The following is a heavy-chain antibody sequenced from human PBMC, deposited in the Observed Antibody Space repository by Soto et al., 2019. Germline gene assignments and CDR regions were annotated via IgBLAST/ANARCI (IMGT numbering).Heavy chain of an antibody. Sequence: PGGSLRLSCAASGFTFSSYTMRWVRQAPGKGLEWVSTISGSGGDTYYADSVKGRFTISRDNSKNTLYLQMNSLRAEDTAIYYCARAGTTVVIFDNRGQGTLVTVSS. J-gene: IGHJ4*02. V-gene: IGHV3-23*01. CDR1: GFTFSSYT. CDR3: ARAGTTVVIFDN. CDR2: ISGSGGDT. D-gene: IGHD4-17*01.